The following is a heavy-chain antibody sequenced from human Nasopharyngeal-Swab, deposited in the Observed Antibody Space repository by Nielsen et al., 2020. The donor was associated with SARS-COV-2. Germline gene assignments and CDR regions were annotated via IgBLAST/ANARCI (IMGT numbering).Heavy chain of an antibody. D-gene: IGHD2-2*01. Sequence: SQTLSLTCAVYGGSFSGYYWGWIRQPPGKGLEWIGEINHSGSTNYNPSLKSRVTISVDTSKNQFSLKLSSVTAADTAVYYCARGKEGVVPAALGMAFYYYYYMDVWGKGTTVTVSS. CDR2: INHSGST. CDR3: ARGKEGVVPAALGMAFYYYYYMDV. CDR1: GGSFSGYY. V-gene: IGHV4-34*01. J-gene: IGHJ6*03.